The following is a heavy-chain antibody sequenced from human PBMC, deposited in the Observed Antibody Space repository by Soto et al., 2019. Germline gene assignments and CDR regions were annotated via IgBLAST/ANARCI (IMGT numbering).Heavy chain of an antibody. CDR1: GYTFTSYY. CDR2: INPSGGST. D-gene: IGHD5-12*01. CDR3: ARDYRSRTDSGYDVGQGGFDY. V-gene: IGHV1-46*03. J-gene: IGHJ4*02. Sequence: QVQLVQSGAEVKKPGASVKVSCKASGYTFTSYYMHWVRQAPGQGLEWMGIINPSGGSTSYAQKFQGRVTMTRDTSTSTVYMELSSLRSEDTAVYYCARDYRSRTDSGYDVGQGGFDYWGQGTLVTVSS.